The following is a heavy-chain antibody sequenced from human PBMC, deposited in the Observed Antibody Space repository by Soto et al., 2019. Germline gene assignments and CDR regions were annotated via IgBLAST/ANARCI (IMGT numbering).Heavy chain of an antibody. CDR2: ISTSGGTT. V-gene: IGHV3-23*01. CDR3: ATGTAAPAH. D-gene: IGHD6-13*01. CDR1: GFTFSNFD. Sequence: EVQLLESGGGLVQPGGSLRLSCAASGFTFSNFDMSWVRQAPGKGLEWVSGISTSGGTTYNADSVKGRFTSSRDNSKNTLYLQMTSLRAEDTAVYYCATGTAAPAHWGQGTLVTVSS. J-gene: IGHJ1*01.